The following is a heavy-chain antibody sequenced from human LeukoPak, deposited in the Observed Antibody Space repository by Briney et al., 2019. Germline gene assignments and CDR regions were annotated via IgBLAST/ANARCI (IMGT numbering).Heavy chain of an antibody. Sequence: PGGSLRLSCAASAFTFSDYYMSWIRQAPGKGLEWVSYLSSSGSTIYYADSVKGRFTISRDNAKNSLYLQMNSLRAEDTAVYYCARVGSQYYYGSGSYYNAYNWFDPWGQGTLVTVSS. CDR1: AFTFSDYY. CDR2: LSSSGSTI. J-gene: IGHJ5*02. CDR3: ARVGSQYYYGSGSYYNAYNWFDP. D-gene: IGHD3-10*01. V-gene: IGHV3-11*01.